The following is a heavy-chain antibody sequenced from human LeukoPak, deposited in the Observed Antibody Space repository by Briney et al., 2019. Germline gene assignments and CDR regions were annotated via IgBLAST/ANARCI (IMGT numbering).Heavy chain of an antibody. D-gene: IGHD3-9*01. CDR3: ATAPSASRYFDWLSPFDY. Sequence: GASVKVSCKVSGYTLTELSMHWVRQAPGKGLEWMGGFDPEGGETIYAQKFQGRVTMTEDTSTDTAYMELSSLRSEDTAVYYCATAPSASRYFDWLSPFDYWGQGTLVTVSP. CDR1: GYTLTELS. V-gene: IGHV1-24*01. J-gene: IGHJ4*02. CDR2: FDPEGGET.